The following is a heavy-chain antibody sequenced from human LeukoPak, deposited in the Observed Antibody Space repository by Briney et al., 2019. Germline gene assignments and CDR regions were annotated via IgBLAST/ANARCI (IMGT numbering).Heavy chain of an antibody. CDR1: DGSISEDY. Sequence: PSETLSLTCTVSDGSISEDYWSWIRQPPGMGLEWIGYVSHSDFNKSNGDITNYNPSLKSRVTISVDTSKNQFSLKLSSVTAADTAVYYCARHVDEYSGSLRDWGQGTLVTVSS. CDR2: VSHSDFNKSNGDIT. CDR3: ARHVDEYSGSLRD. V-gene: IGHV4-59*08. D-gene: IGHD1-26*01. J-gene: IGHJ4*02.